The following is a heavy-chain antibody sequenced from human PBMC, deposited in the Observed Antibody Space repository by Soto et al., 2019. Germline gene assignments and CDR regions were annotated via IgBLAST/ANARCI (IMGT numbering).Heavy chain of an antibody. V-gene: IGHV1-18*04. CDR2: TSGHNDNT. CDR1: GYTFSRYG. CDR3: ARDERDTCSGAGCFYFDY. Sequence: QVHLVQSGTEVKEPGASVKVSCKASGYTFSRYGISWVRQAPGQGLEWMAWTSGHNDNTNYAEKFQGRVTLTTDTSTGTAYMALRSLRSDDTAVYYCARDERDTCSGAGCFYFDYWGQGTLVTVSS. D-gene: IGHD2-8*02. J-gene: IGHJ4*02.